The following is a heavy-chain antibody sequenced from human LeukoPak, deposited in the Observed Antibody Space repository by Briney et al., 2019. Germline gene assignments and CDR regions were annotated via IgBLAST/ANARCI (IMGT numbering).Heavy chain of an antibody. CDR3: ARDQYYGSGSYYD. CDR2: IKQDGSEK. Sequence: GGSLRLSCAASGFTFSSYWMSWVRQAPGKGLEWVANIKQDGSEKYYVDSVKGRFTISRDNAKNSLYLQMNSLRAEDTAVYYCARDQYYGSGSYYDWGQGTLVTVSS. CDR1: GFTFSSYW. V-gene: IGHV3-7*01. J-gene: IGHJ4*02. D-gene: IGHD3-10*01.